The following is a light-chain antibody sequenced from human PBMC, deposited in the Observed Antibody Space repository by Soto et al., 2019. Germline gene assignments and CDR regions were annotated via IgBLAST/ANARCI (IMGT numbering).Light chain of an antibody. J-gene: IGKJ4*01. V-gene: IGKV3D-15*01. CDR2: ASS. Sequence: VMTQSPGNLSVSPGERVTLFCRASQNVVNNIAWYQVKPAQPPRLLIYASSTRATGIRATFSGSGSETQIILSISRRQTEDSAVYSCRQNYLWALSFGGGTKVEI. CDR3: RQNYLWALS. CDR1: QNVVNN.